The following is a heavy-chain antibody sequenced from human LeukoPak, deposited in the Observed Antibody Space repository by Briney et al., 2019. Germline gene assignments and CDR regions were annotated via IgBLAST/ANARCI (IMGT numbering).Heavy chain of an antibody. D-gene: IGHD3-10*01. J-gene: IGHJ4*02. Sequence: GGSLRLSCAASGFTVSSNSMSWVRQAPGKGLEWVSVIYSGGSTKYSDSVKGRFTIFRDNSKNTLNLQMNSLRAEDTAVYYCARHLRYGSGGYFDYWGGGTVLSVSS. CDR3: ARHLRYGSGGYFDY. V-gene: IGHV3-66*04. CDR2: IYSGGST. CDR1: GFTVSSNS.